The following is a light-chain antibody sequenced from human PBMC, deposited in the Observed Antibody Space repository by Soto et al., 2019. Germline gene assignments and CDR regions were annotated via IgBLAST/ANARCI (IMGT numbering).Light chain of an antibody. Sequence: DIQITQSPSSLSASVRDRVTITCRASQSIRRFLNWYQQKPGKAPKLLIYAASSLESGVPSRFSGSGSGTGFTLTISSLQPEDFATYHCQQSYITPVTFGQGTRLEIK. V-gene: IGKV1-39*01. CDR3: QQSYITPVT. J-gene: IGKJ5*01. CDR1: QSIRRF. CDR2: AAS.